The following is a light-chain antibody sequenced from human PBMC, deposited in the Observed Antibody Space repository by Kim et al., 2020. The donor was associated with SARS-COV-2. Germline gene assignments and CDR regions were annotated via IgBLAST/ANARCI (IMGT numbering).Light chain of an antibody. Sequence: VPPGQTARITCSGDKLGDKYACWYQQKPGQSPVLVIYQDSKRPSGIPERFSGSNSGNTATLTISGTQAMDEADYYCQAWDSSTVVFGGGTQLTVL. CDR3: QAWDSSTVV. J-gene: IGLJ2*01. CDR2: QDS. CDR1: KLGDKY. V-gene: IGLV3-1*01.